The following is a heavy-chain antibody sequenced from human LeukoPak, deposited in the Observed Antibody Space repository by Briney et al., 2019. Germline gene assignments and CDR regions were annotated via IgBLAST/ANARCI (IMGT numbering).Heavy chain of an antibody. D-gene: IGHD3-22*01. J-gene: IGHJ4*02. CDR2: ISYEGSNK. CDR1: GFTFSSYA. Sequence: GGSLRLSCAASGFTFSSYAMSWVRQAPGKGLEWVAVISYEGSNKYYADSVKGRFTISRDNSKSTLYLQMNSLRAEDTAVYHCAKAHTYYYDSSGYGPGYWGQGTLVTVSS. V-gene: IGHV3-30*18. CDR3: AKAHTYYYDSSGYGPGY.